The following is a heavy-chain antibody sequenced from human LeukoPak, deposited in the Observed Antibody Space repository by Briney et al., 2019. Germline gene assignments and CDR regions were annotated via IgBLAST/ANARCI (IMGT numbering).Heavy chain of an antibody. CDR2: ISGSGGST. J-gene: IGHJ4*02. D-gene: IGHD6-19*01. CDR3: AKTPPGYSSGWYWDY. V-gene: IGHV3-23*01. Sequence: GGSLRLSCAASGFTFSSYGMSWVRQAPGKGLEWVSAISGSGGSTYYADSVKGRFTISRDNSKNTLYLQMNSLRAEDTAVYYCAKTPPGYSSGWYWDYWGQGTLVTVSS. CDR1: GFTFSSYG.